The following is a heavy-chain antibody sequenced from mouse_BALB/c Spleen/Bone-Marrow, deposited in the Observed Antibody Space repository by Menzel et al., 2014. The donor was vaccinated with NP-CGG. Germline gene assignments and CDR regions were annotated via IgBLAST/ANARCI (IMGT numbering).Heavy chain of an antibody. J-gene: IGHJ4*01. Sequence: EVKLVESGPELVKPGTSVKISCKTSGYTFTEYTMHWVRQSHGKSLEWIGGINPNNGGTSYNQKFKGKATLTVDKSSSTSNMEHRSLTSENSAVYYGARRGHYDGVDAFDYWGQGTSVTVSS. CDR3: ARRGHYDGVDAFDY. CDR2: INPNNGGT. D-gene: IGHD1-2*01. V-gene: IGHV1-18*01. CDR1: GYTFTEYT.